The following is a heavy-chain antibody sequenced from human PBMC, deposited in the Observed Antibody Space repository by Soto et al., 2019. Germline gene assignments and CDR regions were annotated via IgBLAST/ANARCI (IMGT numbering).Heavy chain of an antibody. Sequence: PSETLSLTCAVSGGSVSSGTYQWSWIRQSPGKGLEWIGHIHYTVNTNNNPSLKSRVSISVDTSKNHFSLKLTSVTAADTALYYCARDPGIQLWSSPYYYGMDVWGQGTTVTVSS. CDR3: ARDPGIQLWSSPYYYGMDV. CDR2: IHYTVNT. J-gene: IGHJ6*02. D-gene: IGHD5-18*01. CDR1: GGSVSSGTYQ. V-gene: IGHV4-61*03.